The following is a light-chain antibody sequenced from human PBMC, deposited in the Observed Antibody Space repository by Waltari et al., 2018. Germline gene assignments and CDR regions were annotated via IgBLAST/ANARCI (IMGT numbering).Light chain of an antibody. CDR1: QSISTY. CDR3: QQSYSPLT. CDR2: AAS. J-gene: IGKJ4*01. Sequence: QLPQSPSSVSASVGDRVTITCRASQSISTYLNWYQQKPRKAPNLLIYAASSLQSGVPSRFSGSGSGTDFTLTISSLQPEDFATYYCQQSYSPLTFGGGTNVEIK. V-gene: IGKV1-39*01.